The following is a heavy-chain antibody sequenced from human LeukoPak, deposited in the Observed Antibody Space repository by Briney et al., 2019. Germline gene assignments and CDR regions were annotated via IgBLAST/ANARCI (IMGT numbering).Heavy chain of an antibody. CDR2: IKQDGSEK. CDR1: GFTFRSYW. CDR3: ARDEGSSWLNWFDP. Sequence: GGSLRLSCAASGFTFRSYWMSWVRQAPGKGLEWVANIKQDGSEKYYVDSVKGRFTISRDNAKNSLYLQMNSLRAEDTAVYYCARDEGSSWLNWFDPWGQGTLVTVSS. D-gene: IGHD6-13*01. V-gene: IGHV3-7*03. J-gene: IGHJ5*02.